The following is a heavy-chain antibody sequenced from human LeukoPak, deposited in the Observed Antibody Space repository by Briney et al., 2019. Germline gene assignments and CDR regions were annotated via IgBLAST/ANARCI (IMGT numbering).Heavy chain of an antibody. CDR1: GGSINTKAHY. Sequence: SETLSLTCTVSGGSINTKAHYWACIRQTPGKGLEWIGSVFYNGTTYYNPSLKSRVAISVDTSKNQFSLRLSSVTAADTAVYYCAKHGEDSTGYYADFFDHCGQGTLITVSS. D-gene: IGHD3-22*01. CDR3: AKHGEDSTGYYADFFDH. J-gene: IGHJ4*02. V-gene: IGHV4-39*01. CDR2: VFYNGTT.